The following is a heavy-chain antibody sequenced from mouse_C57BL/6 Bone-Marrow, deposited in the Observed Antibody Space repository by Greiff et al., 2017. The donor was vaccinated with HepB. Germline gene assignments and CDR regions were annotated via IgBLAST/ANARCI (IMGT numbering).Heavy chain of an antibody. D-gene: IGHD4-1*01. V-gene: IGHV5-6*02. CDR3: ARHRTGSFDY. CDR2: ISSGGSYT. Sequence: DVMLVESGGDLVKPVGSLKLSCAASGFTFSSYGMSWVRQTPDKRLEWVATISSGGSYTYYPDSVKGRFTISRDNAKNTLYLQMSSLKSEDTAMYYCARHRTGSFDYWGQGTTLTVSS. J-gene: IGHJ2*01. CDR1: GFTFSSYG.